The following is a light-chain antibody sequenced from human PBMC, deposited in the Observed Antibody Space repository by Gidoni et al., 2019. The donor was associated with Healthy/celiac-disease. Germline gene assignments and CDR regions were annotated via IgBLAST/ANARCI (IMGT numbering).Light chain of an antibody. V-gene: IGKV1-33*01. CDR1: QDISNY. Sequence: DIQMTQSPSSLSASVGDRVTITCQASQDISNYLNWYQQTPGKAPKLLIFDASNLERGVPSRFSGSGSGTDFTFTISSLQPKDIATYYCQQYDNYPYSFGQGTKLQIK. J-gene: IGKJ2*03. CDR2: DAS. CDR3: QQYDNYPYS.